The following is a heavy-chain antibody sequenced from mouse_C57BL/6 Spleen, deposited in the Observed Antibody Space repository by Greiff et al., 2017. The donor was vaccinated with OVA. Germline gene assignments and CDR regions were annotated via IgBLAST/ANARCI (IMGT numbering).Heavy chain of an antibody. CDR1: GYAFSSYW. CDR3: AGGNYAMDY. Sequence: EVKLMQSGAELVKPGASVKISCKASGYAFSSYWMNWVKQSHGKGLEWIGVINPYNGGTSYNEKFKGKATLTVDKSSSTAYMELYSLTSEDSAVYYCAGGNYAMDYWGQGPPVTVSS. V-gene: IGHV1-19*01. D-gene: IGHD1-1*02. CDR2: INPYNGGT. J-gene: IGHJ4*01.